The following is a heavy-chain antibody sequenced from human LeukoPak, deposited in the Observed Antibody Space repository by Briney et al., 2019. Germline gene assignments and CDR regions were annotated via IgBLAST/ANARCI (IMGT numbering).Heavy chain of an antibody. CDR2: TYYRSKLYN. CDR1: GDSVSSNSAA. Sequence: SQTLSLTCAISGDSVSSNSAAWNWIRQSPSRGLEWLGRTYYRSKLYNDYAVSVKSLITINPDTSKNQFSLQLNSVTPEDTAVYYCARDLAGARSTVTTTGTWYFDLWGRGTLVTVSS. CDR3: ARDLAGARSTVTTTGTWYFDL. J-gene: IGHJ2*01. V-gene: IGHV6-1*01. D-gene: IGHD4-17*01.